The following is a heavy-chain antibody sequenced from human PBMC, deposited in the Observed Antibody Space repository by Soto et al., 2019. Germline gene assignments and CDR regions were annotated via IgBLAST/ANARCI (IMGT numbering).Heavy chain of an antibody. D-gene: IGHD3-22*01. Sequence: SLRLSCAASGFTFSSYGMHWVRQAPGKGLEWVAIIWYDGSNKYYADSVKGRFTISRDNSKNTLYLQMNSLRAEDTAVYYCARDYDSSGYTRYYFDYWGQGTLVTVSS. CDR2: IWYDGSNK. J-gene: IGHJ4*02. CDR1: GFTFSSYG. V-gene: IGHV3-33*01. CDR3: ARDYDSSGYTRYYFDY.